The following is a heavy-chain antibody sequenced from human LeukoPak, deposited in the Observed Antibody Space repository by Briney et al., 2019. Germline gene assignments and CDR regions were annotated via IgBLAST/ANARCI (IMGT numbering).Heavy chain of an antibody. CDR1: GGSISSYY. J-gene: IGHJ4*02. CDR3: ARVLVVTAILDY. V-gene: IGHV4-59*12. Sequence: SETLSLTCTVSGGSISSYYWSWIRQPPGKGLEWIGSIYYSGSTYYNPSLKSRVTISVDTSKNQFSLKLSSVTAADTAVYYCARVLVVTAILDYWGQGTLVTVSS. CDR2: IYYSGST. D-gene: IGHD2-21*02.